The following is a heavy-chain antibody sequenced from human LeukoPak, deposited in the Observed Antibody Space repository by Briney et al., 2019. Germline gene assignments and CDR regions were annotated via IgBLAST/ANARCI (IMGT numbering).Heavy chain of an antibody. CDR1: GGSISSYY. J-gene: IGHJ5*02. V-gene: IGHV4-59*08. Sequence: SETLSLTCTVSGGSISSYYWSWIRQPPGKGLEWIGYIYYSGSTNYNPSLKSRVTISVDTSKNQFSLKLSSVTAADTAVYYCARHVKVYYGSGSYYKPGRKSAPFDPWGQGTLVTVSS. D-gene: IGHD3-10*01. CDR3: ARHVKVYYGSGSYYKPGRKSAPFDP. CDR2: IYYSGST.